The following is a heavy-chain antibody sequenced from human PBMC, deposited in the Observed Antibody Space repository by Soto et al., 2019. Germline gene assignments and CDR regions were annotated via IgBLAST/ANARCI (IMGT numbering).Heavy chain of an antibody. Sequence: QERLVQSGAEVRKPGSSVKVSCKVTGGTSTRYAINWVRQAPGQGLEWMGGIVPMFGTSKYAQKFQGRVTITADKSTNIAYMELKSLRSEETGVYYCNRGSEYDFWSGYLWGQGTLVSVSS. CDR1: GGTSTRYA. CDR2: IVPMFGTS. J-gene: IGHJ4*02. V-gene: IGHV1-69*06. D-gene: IGHD3-3*01. CDR3: NRGSEYDFWSGYL.